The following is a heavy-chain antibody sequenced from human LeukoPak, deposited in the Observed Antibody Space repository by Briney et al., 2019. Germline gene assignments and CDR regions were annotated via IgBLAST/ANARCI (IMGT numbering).Heavy chain of an antibody. D-gene: IGHD3-9*01. CDR1: GFTFDDYA. CDR2: ISWNSGSI. V-gene: IGHV3-9*01. Sequence: GGSLRLSCAASGFTFDDYAMHWVRQAPGKGLEWVLGISWNSGSIGYADSVKGRFTISRDNAKNSLYLQMNSLRAEDTALYYCEKDIGYYDILTGYSEAFDIWGQGTMVTVSS. J-gene: IGHJ3*02. CDR3: EKDIGYYDILTGYSEAFDI.